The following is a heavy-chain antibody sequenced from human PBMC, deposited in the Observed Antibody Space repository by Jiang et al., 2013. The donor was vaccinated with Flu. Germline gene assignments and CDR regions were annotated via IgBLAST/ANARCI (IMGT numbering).Heavy chain of an antibody. V-gene: IGHV4-39*07. CDR2: IYYSGST. CDR1: GGSISSSNYY. Sequence: LLKPSETLSLTCTVSGGSISSSNYYWGWIRQPPGKGLEWIGNIYYSGSTYYNPSLKSRVTISVDTSKNQFSLKLSSVTAADTAVYYCARDLLSDIWGQGTMVTVSS. J-gene: IGHJ3*02. CDR3: ARDLLSDI. D-gene: IGHD3-16*01.